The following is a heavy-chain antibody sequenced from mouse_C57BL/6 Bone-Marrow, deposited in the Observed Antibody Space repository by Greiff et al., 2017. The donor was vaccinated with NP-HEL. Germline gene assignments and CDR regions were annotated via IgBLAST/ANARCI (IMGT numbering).Heavy chain of an antibody. CDR1: GFSLSTFGLG. V-gene: IGHV8-8*01. D-gene: IGHD1-1*01. CDR2: IWWGDDK. CDR3: ARDYYGIYFDY. J-gene: IGHJ2*01. Sequence: QVTLNVSGPGILQPSQTLSLTCSFSGFSLSTFGLGVGWIRQPSGQGLEWLAHIWWGDDKYYNPALKSRLTISKDTAKNQVFLKIANVDTADTATYYCARDYYGIYFDYWGQGTTLTVSS.